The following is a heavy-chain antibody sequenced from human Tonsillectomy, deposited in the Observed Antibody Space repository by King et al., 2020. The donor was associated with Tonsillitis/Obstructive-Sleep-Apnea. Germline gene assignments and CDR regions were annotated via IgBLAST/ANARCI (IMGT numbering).Heavy chain of an antibody. D-gene: IGHD1-7*01. Sequence: VQLVESGGGLVQPGGSLRLSCAASGFTFSSYSMNWVRQAPGKGLEWVSYISSSSSTIYYADSVKGRFTISRDNAKNSLYLQMNSLRDGDTAVYYCAKEETRADFDYWGQGTLVTVSS. CDR2: ISSSSSTI. CDR3: AKEETRADFDY. V-gene: IGHV3-48*02. CDR1: GFTFSSYS. J-gene: IGHJ4*02.